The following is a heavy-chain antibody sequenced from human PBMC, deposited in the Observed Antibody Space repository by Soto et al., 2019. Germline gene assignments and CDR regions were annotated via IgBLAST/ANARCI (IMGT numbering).Heavy chain of an antibody. J-gene: IGHJ5*02. Sequence: KESGPTLVTPTQTLTLTCTFSGISLSTSGVGVGWIRQPPGKALEWLALIYWDDDKRYSPSLKSRLTITKDTSKNQVVLTMTNMDPVVTATYYCAPCVPYGDYGDWFDPWGQGTLVTVS. D-gene: IGHD4-17*01. CDR3: APCVPYGDYGDWFDP. CDR2: IYWDDDK. V-gene: IGHV2-5*02. CDR1: GISLSTSGVG.